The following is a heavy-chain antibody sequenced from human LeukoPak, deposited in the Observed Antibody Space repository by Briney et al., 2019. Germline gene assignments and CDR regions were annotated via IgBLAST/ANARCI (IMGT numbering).Heavy chain of an antibody. CDR3: ARGEAYSYGLGAFDI. D-gene: IGHD5-18*01. CDR2: TYYSGST. CDR1: GGSISSYY. J-gene: IGHJ3*02. Sequence: SETLSLTCTVSGGSISSYYWSWIRQSPGKGLEWIGYTYYSGSTNYNPSLKSRVTISADTSKNQFSLKLTSVTAADTAVYYCARGEAYSYGLGAFDIWGQGTMVTVSS. V-gene: IGHV4-59*01.